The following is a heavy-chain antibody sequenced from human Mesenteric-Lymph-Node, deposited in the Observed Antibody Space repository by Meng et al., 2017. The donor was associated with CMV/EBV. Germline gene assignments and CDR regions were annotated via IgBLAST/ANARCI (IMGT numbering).Heavy chain of an antibody. J-gene: IGHJ6*02. CDR2: IRGDGSTI. CDR3: ARDRYCHNGVCYASPPPYYYGMGV. Sequence: GGSLRLSCVTSGFTFNNYWMHWVRRAPGEGLVWVSGIRGDGSTIFYAGSVKGRFTISRDDAKNSLYLQMNSVRAEDTAIYYCARDRYCHNGVCYASPPPYYYGMGVWGQGTTVTVSS. V-gene: IGHV3-74*01. CDR1: GFTFNNYW. D-gene: IGHD2-8*01.